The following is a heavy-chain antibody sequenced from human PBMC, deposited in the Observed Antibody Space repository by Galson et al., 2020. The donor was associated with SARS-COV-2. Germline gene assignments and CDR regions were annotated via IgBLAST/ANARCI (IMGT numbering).Heavy chain of an antibody. D-gene: IGHD5-12*01. J-gene: IGHJ6*02. CDR3: ARENTGYSGCDYYYYGMDV. CDR2: IYHSGST. Sequence: ASETLSLTCAVSGGSISSSNWWSWVRQPPGKGLEWIGEIYHSGSTNYNPSLKSRVTISVDKSKNQFSLKLSSVTAADTAVYYCARENTGYSGCDYYYYGMDVWCQGTTVTVSS. CDR1: GGSISSSNW. V-gene: IGHV4-4*02.